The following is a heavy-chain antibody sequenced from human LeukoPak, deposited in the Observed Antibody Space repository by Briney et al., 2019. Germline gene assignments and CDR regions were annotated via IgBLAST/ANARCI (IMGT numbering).Heavy chain of an antibody. CDR1: GFRFDDYG. D-gene: IGHD3-16*01. CDR2: ISWSGTTS. Sequence: PGGSLRLSCVVSGFRFDDYGMHWVRQAPGKGLEWVSGISWSGTTSGYADSVKGRFTISRDSAKNSLYLQMDSLRVGDTALYYCAKDESTGGFAPGYFYGMGVWGQGTTVTVSS. CDR3: AKDESTGGFAPGYFYGMGV. J-gene: IGHJ6*02. V-gene: IGHV3-9*01.